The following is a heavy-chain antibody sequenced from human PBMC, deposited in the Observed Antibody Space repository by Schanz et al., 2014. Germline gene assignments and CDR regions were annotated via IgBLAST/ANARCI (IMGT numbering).Heavy chain of an antibody. CDR2: LSEGGGGT. Sequence: EVQLLESGGGLVQPGGSLRLSCAASGFTFSSYAMSWVRQAPGKGLEWVSALSEGGGGTHYADSVKGRFTISSDNSKNTLYLQMSSLRAEDTAVYYCANNWNLDYWGQGTLVTVSS. V-gene: IGHV3-23*01. CDR1: GFTFSSYA. J-gene: IGHJ4*02. D-gene: IGHD1-20*01. CDR3: ANNWNLDY.